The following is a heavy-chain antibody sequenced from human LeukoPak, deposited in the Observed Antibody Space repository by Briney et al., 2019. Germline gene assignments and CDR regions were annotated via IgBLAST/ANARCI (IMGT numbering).Heavy chain of an antibody. J-gene: IGHJ4*02. V-gene: IGHV3-30*02. CDR1: GFTFSSYG. D-gene: IGHD3-3*01. Sequence: GGSLRLSCAASGFTFSSYGMHWVRQAPGKGLEWVAFIRYDGSNKYYADSVKGRFTISRDNSKNTLYLQMNSLRAEDTAVYYCAKDRGFEYDFWSGYHYGVFDYWGQGTLVTVSS. CDR2: IRYDGSNK. CDR3: AKDRGFEYDFWSGYHYGVFDY.